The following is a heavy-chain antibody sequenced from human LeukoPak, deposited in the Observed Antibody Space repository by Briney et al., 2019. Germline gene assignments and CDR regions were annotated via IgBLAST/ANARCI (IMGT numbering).Heavy chain of an antibody. Sequence: GGSLRLSCEASGFTLEDFGMSWVRQAPGKGLVWVSRINNDGSSTNYADSVKGRFTISRDNAKNTLYSQMNSLRAEDTAVYYCARDLVVATGPDYWGQGTLVTVSS. D-gene: IGHD5-12*01. CDR1: GFTLEDFG. V-gene: IGHV3-74*01. J-gene: IGHJ4*02. CDR2: INNDGSST. CDR3: ARDLVVATGPDY.